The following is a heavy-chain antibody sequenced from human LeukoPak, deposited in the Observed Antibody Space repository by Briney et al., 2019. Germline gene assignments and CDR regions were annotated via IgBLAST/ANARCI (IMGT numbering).Heavy chain of an antibody. CDR3: ARMGYYYDSSGHPGADAFDI. V-gene: IGHV3-9*01. J-gene: IGHJ3*02. CDR1: GFTFDDYA. D-gene: IGHD3-22*01. CDR2: ISWNSGSI. Sequence: GGSLRLSCAASGFTFDDYAMHWVRQAPGKGLEWVSGISWNSGSIGYADSVKGRFTISRDNAKNSLYLQMNSLRAEDTAVYYCARMGYYYDSSGHPGADAFDIWGQGTMVTVSS.